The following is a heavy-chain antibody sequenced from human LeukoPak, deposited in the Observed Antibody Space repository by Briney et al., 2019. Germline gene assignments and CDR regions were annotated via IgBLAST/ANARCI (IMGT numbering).Heavy chain of an antibody. V-gene: IGHV3-15*01. Sequence: TGGSLRLSCAASGFTFSNAWMSWVRQAPGKGLEWVGRIKSKTDGGTTDYAAPVKGGFTISRDDSKNTLYLQMNSLKTEDTAVYYCTTYGDYGGWYYYYYYMDVWGKGTTVTVSS. CDR3: TTYGDYGGWYYYYYYMDV. J-gene: IGHJ6*03. D-gene: IGHD4-17*01. CDR1: GFTFSNAW. CDR2: IKSKTDGGTT.